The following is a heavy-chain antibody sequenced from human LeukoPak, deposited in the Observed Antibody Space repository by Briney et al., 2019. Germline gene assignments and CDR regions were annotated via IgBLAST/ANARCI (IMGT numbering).Heavy chain of an antibody. Sequence: ASVKVSCKASGYTFTGHYMHWVRQAPGQGLEWMGWINPNSGGTNYAQKFQGRVTMTRDTSISTAYMELSRLRSDDTAVYYCTRYSSSWSLGDFDYWGQGTLVTVSS. CDR2: INPNSGGT. D-gene: IGHD6-13*01. J-gene: IGHJ4*02. CDR1: GYTFTGHY. CDR3: TRYSSSWSLGDFDY. V-gene: IGHV1-2*02.